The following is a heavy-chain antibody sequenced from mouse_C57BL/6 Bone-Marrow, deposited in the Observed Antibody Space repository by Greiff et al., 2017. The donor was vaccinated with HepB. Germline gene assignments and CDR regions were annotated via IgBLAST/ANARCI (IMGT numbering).Heavy chain of an antibody. Sequence: EVKLVESGAGLVKPGGSLKLSCAASGFTFSSYAMSWVRQTPEKRLEWVAYISSGGDYIYYADTVKGRFTISRDNARNTLYLQMSSLKSEDTAMYYCTRGGLWFAYWGQGTLVTVSA. CDR1: GFTFSSYA. J-gene: IGHJ3*01. CDR2: ISSGGDYI. V-gene: IGHV5-9-1*02. CDR3: TRGGLWFAY.